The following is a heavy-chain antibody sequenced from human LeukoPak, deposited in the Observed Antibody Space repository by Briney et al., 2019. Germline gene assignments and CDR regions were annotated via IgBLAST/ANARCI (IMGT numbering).Heavy chain of an antibody. V-gene: IGHV4-38-2*02. CDR1: GYCISSGYY. J-gene: IGHJ4*02. CDR3: ARRPFGGVIVPFDY. D-gene: IGHD3-16*02. CDR2: IYHSGST. Sequence: SETLSLTCTVSGYCISSGYYWGWIRQPPGKGLDWIGSIYHSGSTYYNPSLKSRVTISVDTSKNQFSLKLSSVTAADTAVYYCARRPFGGVIVPFDYWGQGTLVTVSS.